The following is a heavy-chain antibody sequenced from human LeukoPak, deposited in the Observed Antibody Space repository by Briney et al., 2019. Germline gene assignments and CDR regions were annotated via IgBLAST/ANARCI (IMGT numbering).Heavy chain of an antibody. D-gene: IGHD3-10*01. CDR3: AKDLSVLLWFGELFFDY. V-gene: IGHV3-30*18. CDR2: ISYDGSNK. J-gene: IGHJ4*02. Sequence: PGGSLRLSCAASGFTFSSYGMHWVRQAPGKGLEWVAVISYDGSNKYYADSVKGRFTISRDNSENTLYLQMNSLRAEDTAVYYCAKDLSVLLWFGELFFDYWGQGTLVTVSS. CDR1: GFTFSSYG.